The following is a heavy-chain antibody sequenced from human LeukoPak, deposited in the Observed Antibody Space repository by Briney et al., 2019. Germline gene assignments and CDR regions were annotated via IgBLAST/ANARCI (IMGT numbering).Heavy chain of an antibody. D-gene: IGHD3-9*01. CDR3: ARDKRYFDYFDY. CDR2: IYTSGST. V-gene: IGHV4-61*02. CDR1: GGSISSGSYY. J-gene: IGHJ4*02. Sequence: SETLSLTCTVSGGSISSGSYYWSWIRQPAGKGLEWIGRIYTSGSTNYNPSLKSRVTMSVDTSKNQFSLKLNSVTAADTALYYCARDKRYFDYFDYWGQGTLVTVSS.